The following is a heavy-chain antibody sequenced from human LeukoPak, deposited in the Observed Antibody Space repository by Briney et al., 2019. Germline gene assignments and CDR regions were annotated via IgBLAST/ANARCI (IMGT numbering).Heavy chain of an antibody. CDR1: GFTFSSYG. V-gene: IGHV3-30*18. D-gene: IGHD2-2*01. J-gene: IGHJ4*02. Sequence: GGSLRLSCAASGFTFSSYGMHWVRQAPGKGLEWVAVISYDGSNKYYADSVKGRFTISRDNSKNTLYLQMNSLRAEDTAVYYCAKDDPPLGYCSSTSCYGGYFDYWGQGTLVIVSS. CDR3: AKDDPPLGYCSSTSCYGGYFDY. CDR2: ISYDGSNK.